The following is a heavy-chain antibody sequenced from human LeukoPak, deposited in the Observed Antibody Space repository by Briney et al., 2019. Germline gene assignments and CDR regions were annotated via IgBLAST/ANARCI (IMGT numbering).Heavy chain of an antibody. V-gene: IGHV3-20*04. D-gene: IGHD1-26*01. Sequence: GGSLRLSCAASGFTFDDYGVSWVRQAPGKGLEWVSGINWNGGSTGYADSVKGRFTISRDNAKNSLYLQMNSLRAEDTALYYRARDSRIVGATPFFDYWGQGTLVTVSS. CDR1: GFTFDDYG. J-gene: IGHJ4*02. CDR3: ARDSRIVGATPFFDY. CDR2: INWNGGST.